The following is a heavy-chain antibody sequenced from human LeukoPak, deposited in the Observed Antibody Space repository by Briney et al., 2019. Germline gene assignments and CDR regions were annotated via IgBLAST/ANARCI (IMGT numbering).Heavy chain of an antibody. CDR3: ARLPERRYFDY. CDR2: IYSGGSI. Sequence: RGSLRLSCAASGFTVSSNYMNWVRQAPGKGLEWVSVIYSGGSIYYADSVKGRFTISRDNSKNTLYLQMNSLRAEDTAVYYCARLPERRYFDYWGQGTLVTVSS. D-gene: IGHD6-25*01. V-gene: IGHV3-53*01. J-gene: IGHJ4*02. CDR1: GFTVSSNY.